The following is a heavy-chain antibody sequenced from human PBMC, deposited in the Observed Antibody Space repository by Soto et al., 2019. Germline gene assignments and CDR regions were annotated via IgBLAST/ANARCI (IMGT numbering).Heavy chain of an antibody. Sequence: SETLSLTCTVSGGSVSSGSYYWSWIRQPPGKGLEWIGYMSYSGSTNYNPSLKSRVTISVDTSKNQFSLKLSSVTAADTAVYYCARVPDYWGQGTLVTVS. V-gene: IGHV4-61*01. CDR1: GGSVSSGSYY. CDR2: MSYSGST. J-gene: IGHJ4*02. CDR3: ARVPDY.